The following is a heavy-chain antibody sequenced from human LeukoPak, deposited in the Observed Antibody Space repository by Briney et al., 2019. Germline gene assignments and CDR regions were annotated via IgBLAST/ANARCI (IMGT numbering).Heavy chain of an antibody. J-gene: IGHJ4*02. Sequence: SETLSLTCTVSGASISSYHWSWIRQPPGKGLEWIGDLFNSGGTSYNASLKSRVTVSVDTSKKQVSLKVTSVTAADTAVYYCARGVVDYYGYYFDYWGQGTLVTVSS. CDR3: ARGVVDYYGYYFDY. D-gene: IGHD3-10*01. CDR1: GASISSYH. CDR2: LFNSGGT. V-gene: IGHV4-59*08.